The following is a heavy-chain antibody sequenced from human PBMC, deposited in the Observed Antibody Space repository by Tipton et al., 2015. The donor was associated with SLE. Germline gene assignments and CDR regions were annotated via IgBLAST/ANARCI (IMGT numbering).Heavy chain of an antibody. Sequence: SLRLSCAASGFTFSSYWMHWVRQAPGKGLVWVSRSSPDGSTTHYADSVKGRFTISRDNAKNTLYLQMNSLRVEDTAVYYCARGGSGSPMGHDFWGQGTLVTVSS. J-gene: IGHJ4*02. CDR2: SSPDGSTT. D-gene: IGHD1-26*01. CDR1: GFTFSSYW. CDR3: ARGGSGSPMGHDF. V-gene: IGHV3-74*01.